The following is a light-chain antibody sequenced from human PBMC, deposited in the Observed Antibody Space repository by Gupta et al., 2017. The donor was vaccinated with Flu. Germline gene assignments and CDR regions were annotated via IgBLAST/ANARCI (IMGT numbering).Light chain of an antibody. CDR3: QQRSNGPPMYT. V-gene: IGKV3-11*01. CDR2: DAS. Sequence: EIVLTQSPATLSLSPGERATLSCRASQSVSSYLAWYQQKPGQAPRLLIYDASNRAKGIPARFSGSGDGTDFTLTISSREPEDFAVYYCQQRSNGPPMYTFGQGTKMEIK. J-gene: IGKJ2*01. CDR1: QSVSSY.